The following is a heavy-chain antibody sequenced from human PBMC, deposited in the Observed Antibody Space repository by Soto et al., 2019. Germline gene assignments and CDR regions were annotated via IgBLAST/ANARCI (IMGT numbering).Heavy chain of an antibody. J-gene: IGHJ4*02. V-gene: IGHV4-61*01. D-gene: IGHD5-18*01. CDR2: IFSGGST. Sequence: SETLSLTCTVSGDSVSSDSYYWTWIRQPPGKGLEWIGYIFSGGSTKYNPSLKSRVTISLDTSSNQFSLELTSVTAADTAVYYCARDIRGYSRAFDYWGQGTLVTV. CDR3: ARDIRGYSRAFDY. CDR1: GDSVSSDSYY.